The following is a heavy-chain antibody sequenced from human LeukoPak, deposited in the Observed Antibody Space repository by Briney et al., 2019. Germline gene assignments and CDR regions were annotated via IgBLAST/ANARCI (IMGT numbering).Heavy chain of an antibody. D-gene: IGHD1-1*01. CDR3: ARDPRVDNPRDY. CDR2: INPNSGGT. V-gene: IGHV1-2*02. Sequence: ASVKVSCKASGCTFTGYYMHWVRQAPGQGLEWMGWINPNSGGTNYAQKFQGRVTMTRDTSISTAYMELSRLRSDDTAVYYCARDPRVDNPRDYWGQGTLVTVSS. CDR1: GCTFTGYY. J-gene: IGHJ4*02.